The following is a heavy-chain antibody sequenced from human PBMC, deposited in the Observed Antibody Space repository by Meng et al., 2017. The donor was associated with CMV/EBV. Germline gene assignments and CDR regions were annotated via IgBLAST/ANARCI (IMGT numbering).Heavy chain of an antibody. CDR3: SRETAPSGTTRGEYYYYAFDV. D-gene: IGHD1-7*01. J-gene: IGHJ6*02. Sequence: GGSLRLSCAASGFTFNNYWMNWVRQAPGKGLEWVANIKQDGSEKYYVDSVKGRFTISRDNAKDSLYLQMNSLRVEDTATYYCSRETAPSGTTRGEYYYYAFDVWGQGTTVTVSS. CDR2: IKQDGSEK. V-gene: IGHV3-7*01. CDR1: GFTFNNYW.